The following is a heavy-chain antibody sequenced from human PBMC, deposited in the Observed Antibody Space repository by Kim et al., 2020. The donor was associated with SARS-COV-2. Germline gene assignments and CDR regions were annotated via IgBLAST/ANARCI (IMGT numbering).Heavy chain of an antibody. J-gene: IGHJ6*02. D-gene: IGHD6-19*01. V-gene: IGHV3-43*02. Sequence: GGSLRLSCAASGFTFDDYAMHWVRQAPGKGLEWVSLISGDGGSTYYADSVKGRFTISRDNSKNSLYLQMNSLRTEDTALYYCAKAGSSWTYSSGYYYYYGMDVWGQGTTVTVSS. CDR3: AKAGSSWTYSSGYYYYYGMDV. CDR1: GFTFDDYA. CDR2: ISGDGGST.